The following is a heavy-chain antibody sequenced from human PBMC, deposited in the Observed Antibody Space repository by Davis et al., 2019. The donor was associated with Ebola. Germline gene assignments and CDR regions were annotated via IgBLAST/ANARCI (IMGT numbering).Heavy chain of an antibody. CDR2: IRNKANSYTT. V-gene: IGHV3-72*01. Sequence: GESLKISCAASGFTFSEHYMDWVRQAPAQGLEWVGRIRNKANSYTTEYAASVKGRFTISRDDSKNTAYLQMNSLKTEDTAVYYCTTTTDAFDIWGQGTMVTVSS. J-gene: IGHJ3*02. D-gene: IGHD1-7*01. CDR1: GFTFSEHY. CDR3: TTTTDAFDI.